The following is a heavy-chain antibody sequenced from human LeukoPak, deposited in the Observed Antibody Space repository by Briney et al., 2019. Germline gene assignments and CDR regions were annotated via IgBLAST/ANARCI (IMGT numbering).Heavy chain of an antibody. D-gene: IGHD5-12*01. CDR3: ARGLKWLRFAGLDY. CDR2: IYSSGST. V-gene: IGHV4-59*12. J-gene: IGHJ4*02. Sequence: SETLSLTCTVSGGSISSYYWSWIRQPPGKGLEWIGYIYSSGSTNYNPSLKSRLTISVDASKNQFSLKLSSVTAADTAVYYCARGLKWLRFAGLDYWGQGTLVTVSS. CDR1: GGSISSYY.